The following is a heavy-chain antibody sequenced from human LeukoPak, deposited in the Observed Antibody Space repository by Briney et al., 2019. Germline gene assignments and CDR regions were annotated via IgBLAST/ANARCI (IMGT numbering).Heavy chain of an antibody. CDR1: GFTFSSYE. CDR3: ARDLGTMVRGVIWFDP. V-gene: IGHV3-48*03. CDR2: ISSSGSTI. D-gene: IGHD3-10*01. Sequence: GGSLRLSCAASGFTFSSYEMNWVRQAPGKGLEWVSYISSSGSTIYYADSVKGRFTISRDNAKNSLYLQMNSLRAEDTAVYYCARDLGTMVRGVIWFDPWGQGTLVTVSS. J-gene: IGHJ5*02.